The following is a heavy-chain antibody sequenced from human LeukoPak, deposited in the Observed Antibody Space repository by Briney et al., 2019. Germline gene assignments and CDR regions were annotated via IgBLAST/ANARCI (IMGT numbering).Heavy chain of an antibody. Sequence: SETLSLTCAVYGGSFSGYYWSWIRQPPGKGLEWIGEIDHSGSTDYKPSLRSRVSISLDTSKNEISLRLSSVTAADTAVYYCARSYNNAGYFYYGMDVWGQGTTVTVSS. CDR3: ARSYNNAGYFYYGMDV. J-gene: IGHJ6*02. V-gene: IGHV4-34*01. CDR1: GGSFSGYY. D-gene: IGHD5-24*01. CDR2: IDHSGST.